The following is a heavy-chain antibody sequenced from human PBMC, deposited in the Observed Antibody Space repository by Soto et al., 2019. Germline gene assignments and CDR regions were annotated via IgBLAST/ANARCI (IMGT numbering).Heavy chain of an antibody. J-gene: IGHJ4*02. V-gene: IGHV1-3*05. CDR1: GYTFTSYA. Sequence: QVQLVQSGTEEKKPGASVKVSCKASGYTFTSYAMHWVRQAPGQRLEWMGWINAGNGNTKYLQKCQGRVTITRDTSASTAYMELSSLRSEDTAVYYCARGGEPIDYWGQGTLVTVSS. CDR2: INAGNGNT. D-gene: IGHD2-21*01. CDR3: ARGGEPIDY.